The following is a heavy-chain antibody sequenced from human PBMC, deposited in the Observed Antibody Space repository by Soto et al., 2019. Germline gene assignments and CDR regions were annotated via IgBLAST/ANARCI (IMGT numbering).Heavy chain of an antibody. CDR3: VRAGANVAPNWFDP. CDR2: INPNTGAT. J-gene: IGHJ5*02. D-gene: IGHD5-12*01. Sequence: QVQLVQSGAEVTKPGASVKVSCKASGYTFTAYYIHWVRQAPGQGLEWMGWINPNTGATNYAQKFQGWVTMTRDTSITTAYMEMNRQISDDTAVYYCVRAGANVAPNWFDPWGQGTLVTVS. V-gene: IGHV1-2*04. CDR1: GYTFTAYY.